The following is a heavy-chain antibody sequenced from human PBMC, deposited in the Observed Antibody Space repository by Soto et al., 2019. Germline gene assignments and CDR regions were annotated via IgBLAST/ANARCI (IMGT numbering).Heavy chain of an antibody. CDR2: IYYSGST. Sequence: SETLSLTCTVSGGSISSGDYYWSWIRQPPGKGLEWIGYIYYSGSTYYNPSLKSRVTISVDTSKNQCSLKLSSVTAADTAVYYCARVCYCSSNLCWFDRWGQGTLVTVSS. D-gene: IGHD2-2*01. CDR3: ARVCYCSSNLCWFDR. J-gene: IGHJ5*02. V-gene: IGHV4-30-4*01. CDR1: GGSISSGDYY.